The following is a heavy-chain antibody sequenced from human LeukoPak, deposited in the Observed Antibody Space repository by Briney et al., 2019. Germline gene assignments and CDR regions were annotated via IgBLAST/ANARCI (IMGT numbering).Heavy chain of an antibody. Sequence: SETLSLTCTVSGGSVSTSDYYWGWIRQSPVKGLEWIGDVFYTGKTNYNPSLRGRATISIDTSKNQFSLKSTYVTAADTAVYYCARTVGHDAFDIWGQGTMVTVSS. CDR2: VFYTGKT. V-gene: IGHV4-39*07. CDR3: ARTVGHDAFDI. J-gene: IGHJ3*02. CDR1: GGSVSTSDYY.